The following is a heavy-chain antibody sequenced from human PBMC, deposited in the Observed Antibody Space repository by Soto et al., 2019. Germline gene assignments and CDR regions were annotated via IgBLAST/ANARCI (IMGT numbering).Heavy chain of an antibody. V-gene: IGHV4-31*03. Sequence: SETLSLTCTVSGGSISSGGYYWSWIRQHPGKGLEWIGHIYYSGSTYYNYYNPSLKGRVTISVDTSKNQFSLKLSSVTAADTAVYYCARTPLLWGQGTLVTVSS. CDR2: IYYSGSTYYN. CDR3: ARTPLL. D-gene: IGHD1-26*01. J-gene: IGHJ4*02. CDR1: GGSISSGGYY.